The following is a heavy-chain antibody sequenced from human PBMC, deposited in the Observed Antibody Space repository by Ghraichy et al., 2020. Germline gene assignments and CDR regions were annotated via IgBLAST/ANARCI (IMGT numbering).Heavy chain of an antibody. CDR3: ARELRRAEFDN. Sequence: SETLSLTCTVSGDSIKNYDWSWIRQSPGKGLEWIANIYDSGSTNYKTNYNPSLKSRVIMSLDTSRNQISLRLTSLTASDTGIYYCARELRRAEFDNWGQGTLVTVSS. CDR1: GDSIKNYD. J-gene: IGHJ4*02. CDR2: IYDSGST. V-gene: IGHV4-59*01.